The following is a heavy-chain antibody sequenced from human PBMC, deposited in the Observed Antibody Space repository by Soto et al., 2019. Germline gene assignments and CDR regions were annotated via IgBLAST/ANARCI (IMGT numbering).Heavy chain of an antibody. CDR2: ISYDGSNK. J-gene: IGHJ6*02. V-gene: IGHV3-30-3*01. D-gene: IGHD6-19*01. Sequence: GWSLRLSCAASGFTFSSYAMHWVRQAPGKGLEWVAVISYDGSNKYYADSVKGRFTISRDNSKNTLYLQMNSLRAEDTAVYYCARMEWLGRKLNYYYGMDVWGQGTKVTVS. CDR3: ARMEWLGRKLNYYYGMDV. CDR1: GFTFSSYA.